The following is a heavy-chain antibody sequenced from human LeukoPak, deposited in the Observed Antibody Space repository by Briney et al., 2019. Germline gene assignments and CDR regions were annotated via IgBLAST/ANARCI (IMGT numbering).Heavy chain of an antibody. D-gene: IGHD3-10*01. J-gene: IGHJ4*02. CDR1: GFTFSTYV. CDR2: ISASGIGT. CDR3: ANLRGSGSSYFDS. Sequence: PGGSLRLSCAASGFTFSTYVMSWVRQAPGKGLEWVSTISASGIGTYYAASVKGRFTVSRDNSKNTLYLQMNSLRAEDTAVYFCANLRGSGSSYFDSWGQGTLVTVSS. V-gene: IGHV3-23*01.